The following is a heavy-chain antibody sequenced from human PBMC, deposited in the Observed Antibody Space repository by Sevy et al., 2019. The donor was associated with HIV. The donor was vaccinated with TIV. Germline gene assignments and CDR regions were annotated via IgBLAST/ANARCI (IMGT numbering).Heavy chain of an antibody. V-gene: IGHV3-30-3*01. CDR3: ARDISVAGTPNYFDY. D-gene: IGHD6-19*01. CDR1: GFAFSSYA. CDR2: ISYDGSNK. Sequence: GGSLRLSCAASGFAFSSYAMHWVRQAPGKGLEWVAVISYDGSNKYYADSVKGRFTISRDNSKNTLYLQMNSLRAEDTAVYYCARDISVAGTPNYFDYRGQGTLVTVSS. J-gene: IGHJ4*02.